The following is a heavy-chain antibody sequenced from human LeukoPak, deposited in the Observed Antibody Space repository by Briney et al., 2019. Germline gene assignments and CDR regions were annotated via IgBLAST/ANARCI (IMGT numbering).Heavy chain of an antibody. CDR2: INPNSGGT. D-gene: IGHD3-22*01. Sequence: ASVKVSCKASGYTFTGYYMHWVRQAPGQGLEWMGWINPNSGGTNYAQKFQGRVTMTRDTSISTAYMELSRLRSDDTAVYYCARDDSSGYYPNYFDYWGQGTLVTVSS. V-gene: IGHV1-2*02. CDR1: GYTFTGYY. J-gene: IGHJ4*02. CDR3: ARDDSSGYYPNYFDY.